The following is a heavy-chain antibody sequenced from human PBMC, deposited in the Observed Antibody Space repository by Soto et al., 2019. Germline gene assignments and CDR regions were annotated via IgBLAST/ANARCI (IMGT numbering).Heavy chain of an antibody. CDR3: TKVNWDCSRTSCPYYYHIDV. Sequence: GGSLRLSCAASGFTFNSYAMSWVRQAPGKGLEWVSVIGNTGGTTYYADSVKGRFTISRDNSRNTLYLQMNSLRVEDTAVYYCTKVNWDCSRTSCPYYYHIDVWGKGATVTVSS. CDR2: IGNTGGTT. CDR1: GFTFNSYA. D-gene: IGHD2-2*01. J-gene: IGHJ6*03. V-gene: IGHV3-23*01.